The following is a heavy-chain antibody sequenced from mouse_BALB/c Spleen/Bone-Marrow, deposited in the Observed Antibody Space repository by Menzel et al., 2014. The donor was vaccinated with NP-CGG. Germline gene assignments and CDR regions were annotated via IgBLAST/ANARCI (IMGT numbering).Heavy chain of an antibody. CDR2: IYPGGGYT. CDR1: GYTFTNYW. Sequence: VKLMESGAELVRPGTLVKISCKASGYTFTNYWLGWVKQRPGHGLEWIGDIYPGGGYTNYNEKFKGKATLTADTSSSTAYMQLSSLTSEDSAVYFCAREVRRYFDVWGAGTTVTVSS. CDR3: AREVRRYFDV. J-gene: IGHJ1*01. V-gene: IGHV1-63*02. D-gene: IGHD2-14*01.